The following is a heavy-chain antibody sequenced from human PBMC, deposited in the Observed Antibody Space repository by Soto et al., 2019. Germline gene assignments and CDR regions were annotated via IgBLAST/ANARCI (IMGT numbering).Heavy chain of an antibody. Sequence: SVKVSCKASGGTFSSYAISWVRQAPGQGLEWMGGIIPIFGTANYAQKFQGRVTITADESTSTAYMELSSLRSEDTAVYYCGWGTTVTTTYYYYYGMDVWGQGTSVTVSS. CDR2: IIPIFGTA. J-gene: IGHJ6*02. CDR1: GGTFSSYA. V-gene: IGHV1-69*13. CDR3: GWGTTVTTTYYYYYGMDV. D-gene: IGHD4-17*01.